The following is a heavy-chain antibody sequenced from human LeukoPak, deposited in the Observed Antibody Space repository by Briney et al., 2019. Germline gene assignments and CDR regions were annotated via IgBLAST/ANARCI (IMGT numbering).Heavy chain of an antibody. CDR3: ARAFGPDYYDSSGYYYLSLDV. V-gene: IGHV3-33*01. CDR1: GFTFSSYG. D-gene: IGHD3-22*01. CDR2: IWYDGSNK. J-gene: IGHJ6*02. Sequence: PGRSLRLSCAASGFTFSSYGMHWVRQAPGKGLEWVAVIWYDGSNKYYADSVKGRFTISRDNSKNTLYLQMNSLRAEDTTVYYCARAFGPDYYDSSGYYYLSLDVWGQGTTVTVSS.